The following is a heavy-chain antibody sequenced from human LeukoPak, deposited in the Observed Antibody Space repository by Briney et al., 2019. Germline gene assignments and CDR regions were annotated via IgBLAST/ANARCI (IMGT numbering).Heavy chain of an antibody. V-gene: IGHV1-24*01. CDR3: ATAEEPIRGFHYDY. D-gene: IGHD3-10*01. CDR2: FDPEDGET. Sequence: ASVKVSCKVSGYTLTELSRHWVRQAPGKGLEWMGGFDPEDGETIYAQKFQGRVTMTEDTSTDTAYMELSGLRSEDTAVYYCATAEEPIRGFHYDYWGQGTLVTVSS. CDR1: GYTLTELS. J-gene: IGHJ4*02.